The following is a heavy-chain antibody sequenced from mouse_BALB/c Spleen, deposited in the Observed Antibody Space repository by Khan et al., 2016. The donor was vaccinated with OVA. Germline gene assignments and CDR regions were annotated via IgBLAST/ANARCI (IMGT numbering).Heavy chain of an antibody. CDR3: ARRTTEYTMDN. V-gene: IGHV1-4*01. CDR2: INPRSSYT. D-gene: IGHD2-14*01. J-gene: IGHJ4*01. CDR1: GYTFTSNT. Sequence: QIQLVQSGAELARPGASVKMSCKASGYTFTSNTMHWVKQRPGQGLEWIGYINPRSSYTNYNQKFKDKATLTADKSSSTAYMQLSSLTSEDSAVYYCARRTTEYTMDNWGQGTSVTVSS.